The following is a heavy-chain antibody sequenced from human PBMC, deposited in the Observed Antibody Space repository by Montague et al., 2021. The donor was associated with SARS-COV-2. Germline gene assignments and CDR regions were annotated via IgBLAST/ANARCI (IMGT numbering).Heavy chain of an antibody. J-gene: IGHJ2*01. CDR1: GDSISRYY. Sequence: SETLSLTCSVSGDSISRYYWSWIRQSDGKGLEWIGRIYTGGYVNYNPALQSRVSMSVVTSKSQVSLNVTSVTAADTAVYYCARAIWHLDVWGRGILVTVSS. V-gene: IGHV4-4*07. CDR3: ARAIWHLDV. CDR2: IYTGGYV.